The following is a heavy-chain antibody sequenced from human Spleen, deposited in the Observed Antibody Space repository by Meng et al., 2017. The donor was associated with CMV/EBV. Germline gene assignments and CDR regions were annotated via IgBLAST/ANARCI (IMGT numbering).Heavy chain of an antibody. J-gene: IGHJ4*02. CDR1: GLTFSSYA. D-gene: IGHD3/OR15-3a*01. Sequence: GGSLRLSCAASGLTFSSYAMSWVRQAPGKGLECVSIITTDGRSTYHADSVKGRFTISRDNSKNMLYLQMNSLRAEDTAVYYCAKVPLLIFETQGYWGQGTLVTVSS. V-gene: IGHV3-23*01. CDR2: ITTDGRST. CDR3: AKVPLLIFETQGY.